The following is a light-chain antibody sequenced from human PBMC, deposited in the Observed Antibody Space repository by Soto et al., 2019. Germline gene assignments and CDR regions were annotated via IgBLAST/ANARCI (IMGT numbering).Light chain of an antibody. CDR1: QSISSY. V-gene: IGKV1-39*01. Sequence: IQMTQSPSSLSASVGDRVTITCRASQSISSYLNWYQERPGKAPKVLIHAASTLESGVPSRFSGSGSGTDFTLTISSLQLEDFAIYYCQQGYSIPWTFGQGTKVDNK. J-gene: IGKJ1*01. CDR3: QQGYSIPWT. CDR2: AAS.